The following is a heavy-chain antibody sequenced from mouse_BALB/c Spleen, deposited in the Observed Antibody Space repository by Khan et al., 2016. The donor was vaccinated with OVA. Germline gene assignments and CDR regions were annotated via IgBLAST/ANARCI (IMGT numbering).Heavy chain of an antibody. V-gene: IGHV1S135*01. CDR1: GYSFSTYY. D-gene: IGHD1-1*01. CDR2: IDPFNGGS. J-gene: IGHJ3*01. Sequence: EVQLQESGPELMRPGASVKISCKASGYSFSTYYIHWVTRSHGKTLEWIGYIDPFNGGSTYNQKFKGKATLTVDKSSSTAYMHLTSLTSEDSAVYYGARHGSTSWFAYWGQGTLVTVSA. CDR3: ARHGSTSWFAY.